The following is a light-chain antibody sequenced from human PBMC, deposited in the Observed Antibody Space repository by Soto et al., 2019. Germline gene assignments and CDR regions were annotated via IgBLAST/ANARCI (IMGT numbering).Light chain of an antibody. CDR3: AAWDDSLSGFVV. Sequence: QSVLTQPPSASGTPGQTVTISCSGSSSNILSNTVNWYQHLPGTAPKLLISFNNQRPSGVPDRFSGSKSGTSASLAISGLQSEDEADYYCAAWDDSLSGFVVFGGGTKLTVL. CDR1: SSNILSNT. J-gene: IGLJ2*01. CDR2: FNN. V-gene: IGLV1-44*01.